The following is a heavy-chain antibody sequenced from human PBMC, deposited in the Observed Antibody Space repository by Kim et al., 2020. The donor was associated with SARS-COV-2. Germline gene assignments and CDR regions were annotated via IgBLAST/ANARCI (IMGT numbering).Heavy chain of an antibody. D-gene: IGHD3-10*01. CDR1: GFTFGGHD. V-gene: IGHV3-13*04. J-gene: IGHJ6*02. CDR3: AREIHLWLGVDV. CDR2: IGTGGER. Sequence: GGSLRLSCAASGFTFGGHDMHWVRQGTGKSLEWVSAIGTGGERYYEDSVKGRFIISRDNGKNSLYLQMDNLRAGDTAVYYCAREIHLWLGVDVWGQGTTVIVSS.